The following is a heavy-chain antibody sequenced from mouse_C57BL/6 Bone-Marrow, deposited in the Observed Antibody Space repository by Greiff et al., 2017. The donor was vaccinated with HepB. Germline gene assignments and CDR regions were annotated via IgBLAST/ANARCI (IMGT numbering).Heavy chain of an antibody. D-gene: IGHD2-3*01. CDR3: TTYDYLDY. Sequence: VHVKQSGAELVRPGASVKLSCTASGFNIKDYYMHWVKQRPEQGLEWIGRVDPEDGDTEYAPKFQGKATMTADTSSNTAYLQLSSLTSEDTAVYYCTTYDYLDYWGQGTTLTVSS. CDR2: VDPEDGDT. CDR1: GFNIKDYY. J-gene: IGHJ2*01. V-gene: IGHV14-1*01.